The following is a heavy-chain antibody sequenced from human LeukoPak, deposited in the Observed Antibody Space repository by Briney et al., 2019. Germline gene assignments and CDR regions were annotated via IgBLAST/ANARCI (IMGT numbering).Heavy chain of an antibody. D-gene: IGHD4-17*01. CDR2: IYHSGST. V-gene: IGHV4-59*12. CDR1: GGSISSYY. Sequence: SETLSLTCTVSGGSISSYYWSWIRQPPGKGLEWIGYIYHSGSTYYNPSLKSRVTISVDRSKNQFSLKLTSVTAADTAVYYCARASPDDYGDYESYWGQGTLVTVSS. J-gene: IGHJ4*02. CDR3: ARASPDDYGDYESY.